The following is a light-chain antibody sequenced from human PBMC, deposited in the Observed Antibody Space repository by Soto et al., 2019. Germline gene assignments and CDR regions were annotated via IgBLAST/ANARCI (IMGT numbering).Light chain of an antibody. V-gene: IGLV1-44*01. CDR1: NSNIGSNT. CDR2: SND. J-gene: IGLJ2*01. Sequence: QSVLTHPPSASGTLGQRVTISCSGSNSNIGSNTVNWYQHLPGTAPKLLIYSNDQRPSGVPGRFSGSKSGTSASLAISGLQSDDEADYYCATWDDSLNGLVFGGGTKLTVL. CDR3: ATWDDSLNGLV.